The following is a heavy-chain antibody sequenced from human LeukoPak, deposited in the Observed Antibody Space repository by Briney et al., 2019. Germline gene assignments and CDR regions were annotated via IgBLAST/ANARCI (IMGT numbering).Heavy chain of an antibody. D-gene: IGHD6-13*01. Sequence: ASVKVSCKASGYTFTGYYMHWVRQAPGQGLEWMGWINPNSGGTNYAQRFQGRVTMTRDTSISTAYMELSRLRSDDTAVYYCARVEVGSSWSINYYYYGMDVWGQGTTVTVSS. CDR2: INPNSGGT. CDR3: ARVEVGSSWSINYYYYGMDV. J-gene: IGHJ6*02. CDR1: GYTFTGYY. V-gene: IGHV1-2*02.